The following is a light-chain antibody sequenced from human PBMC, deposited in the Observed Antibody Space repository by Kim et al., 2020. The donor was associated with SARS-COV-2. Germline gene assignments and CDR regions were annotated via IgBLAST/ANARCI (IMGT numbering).Light chain of an antibody. CDR3: NSYTSSSTVV. CDR1: SRDVGGYNY. V-gene: IGLV2-14*03. Sequence: GQSITISCTGTSRDVGGYNYVSWYQQHPGKAPKLMIYDVSNRPSGFSNRFSGSKSGNTASLTISGLQAEDEADYYCNSYTSSSTVVFGGGTQLTVL. CDR2: DVS. J-gene: IGLJ2*01.